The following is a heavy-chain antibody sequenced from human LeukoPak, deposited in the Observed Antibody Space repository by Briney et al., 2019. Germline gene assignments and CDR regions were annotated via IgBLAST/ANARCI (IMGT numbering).Heavy chain of an antibody. J-gene: IGHJ4*02. Sequence: GASVKVSCKASGGTFSSYAISWVRQAPGQGLEWMGGIIPILGTANYAQKFQGRVTITADESTSTAYMELSSLRSEDTAVYYCARSAGSYYFGYFDYWGQGTLVTVSS. V-gene: IGHV1-69*13. CDR2: IIPILGTA. CDR1: GGTFSSYA. CDR3: ARSAGSYYFGYFDY. D-gene: IGHD1-26*01.